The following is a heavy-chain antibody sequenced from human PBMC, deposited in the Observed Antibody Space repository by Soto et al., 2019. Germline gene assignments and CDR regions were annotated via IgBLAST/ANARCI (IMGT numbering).Heavy chain of an antibody. CDR1: GFTISSYW. J-gene: IGHJ4*02. Sequence: EVQLVESGGDLVQPGGSLRLSCAASGFTISSYWMSWVRQVPGKGLEWVANIKQDGTEKYYVDSVKGRFTISRDNAKNSLNLQMSSLSAEDTAVYHCARSQVAIPGDNWGQGTLVMVSS. D-gene: IGHD2-21*01. CDR2: IKQDGTEK. V-gene: IGHV3-7*05. CDR3: ARSQVAIPGDN.